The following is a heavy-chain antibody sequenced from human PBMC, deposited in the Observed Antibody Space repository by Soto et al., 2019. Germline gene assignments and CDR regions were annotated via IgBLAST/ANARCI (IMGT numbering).Heavy chain of an antibody. Sequence: QVQLVQSGAEVKKPGSSVKVSCKASGGTFSSYTSSWVRQAHGQMLELMGRIIPILGIANYAQKFQCRVTTTAEKSTSTAYMELSSLRSEDTAVYYCVTPGGSLPTVTTFSYWGQGTLVTVFS. J-gene: IGHJ4*02. V-gene: IGHV1-69*02. CDR1: GGTFSSYT. D-gene: IGHD4-17*01. CDR2: IIPILGIA. CDR3: VTPGGSLPTVTTFSY.